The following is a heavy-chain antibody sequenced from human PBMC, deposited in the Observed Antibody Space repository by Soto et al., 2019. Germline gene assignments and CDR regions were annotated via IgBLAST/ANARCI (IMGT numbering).Heavy chain of an antibody. V-gene: IGHV1-18*01. CDR2: ISAYNGNT. J-gene: IGHJ5*02. Sequence: ASVKVSCKASGYTFTTYGISWVRQAPGQGLEWMGWISAYNGNTNCAQKLQGRVTMTTDTSTSTAYMELRSLRSDDTAVYYCARSLTIGNWFDPWGQGTLVTVSS. CDR1: GYTFTTYG. D-gene: IGHD3-9*01. CDR3: ARSLTIGNWFDP.